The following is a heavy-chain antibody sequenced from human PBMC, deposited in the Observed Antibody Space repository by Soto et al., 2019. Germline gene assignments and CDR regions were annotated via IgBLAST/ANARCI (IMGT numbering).Heavy chain of an antibody. Sequence: GGSLRLSCAAAGFTFSSYWMHWVRQAPGKGLVWVSRINSDGSSTSYADSVKGRFTISRDNAKNTLYLQMNSLRAEDTAVYYCARVDYDILTGQGSVYLDYWGQGPLVTV. J-gene: IGHJ4*02. CDR2: INSDGSST. V-gene: IGHV3-74*01. D-gene: IGHD3-9*01. CDR1: GFTFSSYW. CDR3: ARVDYDILTGQGSVYLDY.